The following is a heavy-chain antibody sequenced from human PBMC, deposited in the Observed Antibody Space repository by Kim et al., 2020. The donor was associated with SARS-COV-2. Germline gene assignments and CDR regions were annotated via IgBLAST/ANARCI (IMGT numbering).Heavy chain of an antibody. CDR2: IIPIFGTA. CDR3: ARGGYSGYGYYYYGMDV. D-gene: IGHD5-12*01. V-gene: IGHV1-69*13. CDR1: GGTFSSYA. J-gene: IGHJ6*02. Sequence: SVKVSCKASGGTFSSYAISWVRQAPGQGLEWMGGIIPIFGTANYAQKFQGRVTITADESTSTAYMELSSLRSEDTAVYYCARGGYSGYGYYYYGMDVWGQGTTVTVSS.